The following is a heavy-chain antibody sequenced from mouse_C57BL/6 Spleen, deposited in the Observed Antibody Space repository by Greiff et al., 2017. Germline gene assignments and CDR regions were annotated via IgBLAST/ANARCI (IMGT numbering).Heavy chain of an antibody. V-gene: IGHV1-52*01. CDR2: IDPSDSET. D-gene: IGHD1-1*01. J-gene: IGHJ2*01. Sequence: QVQLKQPGAELVRPGSSVKLPCKASGYTFTSYWMHWVKQRPIQGLEWIGNIDPSDSETHYNKKFKDKATLTVDKSSSTAYRQLSSLTSEDSAVYYCARAIYYYGSGVLYYFDYWGQGTTLTVSS. CDR1: GYTFTSYW. CDR3: ARAIYYYGSGVLYYFDY.